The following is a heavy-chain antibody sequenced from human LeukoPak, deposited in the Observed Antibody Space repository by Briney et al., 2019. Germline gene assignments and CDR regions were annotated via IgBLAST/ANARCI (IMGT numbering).Heavy chain of an antibody. J-gene: IGHJ4*02. CDR3: ARAPYDFWSGYYHY. D-gene: IGHD3-3*01. CDR1: GYTFTSYG. Sequence: ASVKVSCKASGYTFTSYGISWVRQAPGQGLEWMGWISAYNGNTNYAQKLQGRVTMTTDTSTSTAYTELRSLRSDDTAVYYCARAPYDFWSGYYHYWGQGTLVTVSS. CDR2: ISAYNGNT. V-gene: IGHV1-18*01.